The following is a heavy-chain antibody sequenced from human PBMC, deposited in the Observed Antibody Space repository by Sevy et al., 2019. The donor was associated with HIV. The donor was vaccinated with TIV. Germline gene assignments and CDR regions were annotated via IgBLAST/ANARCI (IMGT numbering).Heavy chain of an antibody. D-gene: IGHD3-22*01. V-gene: IGHV1-69*13. J-gene: IGHJ6*02. CDR1: GGTFSSYA. CDR2: IIPIFGTA. Sequence: ASVKVSCKASGGTFSSYAISWVRQAPGQGLEWMGGIIPIFGTANYAQKFQGRVTITADESTSTGYMELSSLRSEDTAVYYCAATYYYDSSGYYHYYYYGMDVWGQGTTVTVSS. CDR3: AATYYYDSSGYYHYYYYGMDV.